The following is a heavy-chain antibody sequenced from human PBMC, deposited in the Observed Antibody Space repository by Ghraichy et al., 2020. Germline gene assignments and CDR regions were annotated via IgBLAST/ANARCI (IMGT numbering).Heavy chain of an antibody. CDR3: TTGYSSTWYY. V-gene: IGHV3-15*01. Sequence: GGSLRLSCSSSGFPLSGAWMNWVRQAPGKGLEWVGHIKGEIDGGTTDYAAPVNGRFTISRDDSKNTLYLQMNSLKSEDTAIYYCTTGYSSTWYYWGQGTLVTVSS. J-gene: IGHJ4*02. CDR1: GFPLSGAW. CDR2: IKGEIDGGTT. D-gene: IGHD6-13*01.